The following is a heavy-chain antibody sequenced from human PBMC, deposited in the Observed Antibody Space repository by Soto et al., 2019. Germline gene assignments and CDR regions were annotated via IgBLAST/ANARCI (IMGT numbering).Heavy chain of an antibody. CDR2: ISYDGSNK. D-gene: IGHD3-9*01. CDR3: SKAVCVLRYYDCLFADRRGAVVEKNHGS. CDR1: GFTFSSYA. V-gene: IGHV3-30*18. Sequence: QVQLLESGGGVVQPGRSLRLSCAASGFTFSSYAMHWVRQAPGKGLEWVSVISYDGSNKYYADSVKGRVTISRDNSKNTLYLQLNSLRAEDTAVYYWSKAVCVLRYYDCLFADRRGAVVEKNHGSWVQGTLVTVS. J-gene: IGHJ5*01.